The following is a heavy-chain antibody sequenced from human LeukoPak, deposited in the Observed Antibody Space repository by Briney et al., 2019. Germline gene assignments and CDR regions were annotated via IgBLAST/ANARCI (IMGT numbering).Heavy chain of an antibody. CDR2: IIPIFGTA. Sequence: SVKVSFKASGGTFSSYAISWVRQAPGQGLEWMGGIIPIFGTANYAQKFQGRVTITADESTSTAYMKLSSLRSEDTAVYYCARPQTNLYSSSWYDAFDIWGQGTMVTVSS. D-gene: IGHD6-13*01. J-gene: IGHJ3*02. CDR1: GGTFSSYA. CDR3: ARPQTNLYSSSWYDAFDI. V-gene: IGHV1-69*13.